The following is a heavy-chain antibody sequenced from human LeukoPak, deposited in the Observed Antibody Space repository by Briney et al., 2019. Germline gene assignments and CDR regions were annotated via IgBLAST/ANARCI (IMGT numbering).Heavy chain of an antibody. Sequence: SETLSLTCTVSGGSISSSNCYWGWVRQPPGMGLELIGSIHYSGSTSYNPSLKSRVTLSVDTSNNQFSLRLSFVTAADTAVYYCARHEGEDGYNPKTFHYWGQGTLVTVSS. CDR3: ARHEGEDGYNPKTFHY. CDR2: IHYSGST. J-gene: IGHJ4*02. CDR1: GGSISSSNCY. D-gene: IGHD5-24*01. V-gene: IGHV4-39*01.